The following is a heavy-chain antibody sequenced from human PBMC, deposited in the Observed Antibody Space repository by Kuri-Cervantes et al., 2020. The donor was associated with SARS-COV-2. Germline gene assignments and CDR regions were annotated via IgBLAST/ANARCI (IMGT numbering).Heavy chain of an antibody. CDR2: ISWDGGST. CDR1: GFTFDDYA. CDR3: ARDSSSGWFSY. J-gene: IGHJ4*02. Sequence: GGSLRLSCAASGFTFDDYAMHWVRQAPGKGLEWVSLISWDGGSTYYADSVKGRFTISRDNSKNSLYLQMNSLRAEDTAVYYCARDSSSGWFSYWGQGTLVTVSS. D-gene: IGHD6-19*01. V-gene: IGHV3-43D*03.